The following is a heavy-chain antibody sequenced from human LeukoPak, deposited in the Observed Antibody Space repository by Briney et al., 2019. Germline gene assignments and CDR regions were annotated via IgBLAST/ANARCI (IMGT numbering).Heavy chain of an antibody. D-gene: IGHD3-10*01. CDR2: IYTSGST. CDR3: ARDLGSGSYQELDY. Sequence: PSETLSLTCTVSGVSISSYYWSWIRQPAGKGLEWIGRIYTSGSTNYYPSLKSRVTISVDKSKSQVSLKLSSVTAADTAVYCCARDLGSGSYQELDYWGQGTLVTVSS. J-gene: IGHJ4*02. V-gene: IGHV4-4*07. CDR1: GVSISSYY.